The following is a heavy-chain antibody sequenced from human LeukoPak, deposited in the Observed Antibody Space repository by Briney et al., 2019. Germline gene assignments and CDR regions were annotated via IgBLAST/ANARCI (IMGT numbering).Heavy chain of an antibody. Sequence: GGSLRLSCAASGFTFSSYAMTWVRQAPGKGLEWVSDISGSGGSTSYADSVKGRFTISRDNSKNTLFLQMNGLRAEDTAVYYCAKNLRQLAVTGCDYWGQGTLVTVSS. D-gene: IGHD1-1*01. CDR1: GFTFSSYA. J-gene: IGHJ4*02. CDR2: ISGSGGST. V-gene: IGHV3-23*01. CDR3: AKNLRQLAVTGCDY.